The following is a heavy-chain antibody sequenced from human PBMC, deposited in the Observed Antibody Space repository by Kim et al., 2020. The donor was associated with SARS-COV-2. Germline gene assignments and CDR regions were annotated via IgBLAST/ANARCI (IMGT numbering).Heavy chain of an antibody. CDR3: AKFNSLTGYY. J-gene: IGHJ4*02. CDR2: SN. V-gene: IGHV3-23*01. D-gene: IGHD3-9*01. Sequence: SNYDEGQVKGRLSISRDNSKNTLYLQMNSLRAEDTAVYYCAKFNSLTGYYWGQGTLVTVSS.